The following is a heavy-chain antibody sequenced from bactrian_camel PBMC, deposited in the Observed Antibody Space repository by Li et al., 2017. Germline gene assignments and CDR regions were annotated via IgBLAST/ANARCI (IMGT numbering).Heavy chain of an antibody. CDR1: GSAYNNYC. J-gene: IGHJ4*01. Sequence: QLVESGGGSVQAGGSLRLSCAVSGSAYNNYCRGWSRQAPGKERERVATMHVRGGSTHYADSVKGRFTISQDNTKNTLYLQMNSLKPEDTAVYYCASVGGNWELNYWGQGTQVTVS. CDR2: MHVRGGST. D-gene: IGHD8*01. CDR3: ASVGGNWELNY. V-gene: IGHV3S54*01.